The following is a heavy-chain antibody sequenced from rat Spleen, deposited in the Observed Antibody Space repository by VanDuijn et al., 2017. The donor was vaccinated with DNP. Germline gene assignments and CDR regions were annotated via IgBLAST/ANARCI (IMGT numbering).Heavy chain of an antibody. V-gene: IGHV5S10*01. D-gene: IGHD5-1*01. J-gene: IGHJ4*01. CDR3: ARVMTTGAMDT. Sequence: EVQLVESGGGLVQPGRSLKLSCPASGFSFSDYSMAWVRQTPKKGLEWVATIGYDGRRTFYLDSVKGRFTISRDDARNTLYLQMNSLRSGDTATYYCARVMTTGAMDTWGQGTSFTVSS. CDR2: IGYDGRRT. CDR1: GFSFSDYS.